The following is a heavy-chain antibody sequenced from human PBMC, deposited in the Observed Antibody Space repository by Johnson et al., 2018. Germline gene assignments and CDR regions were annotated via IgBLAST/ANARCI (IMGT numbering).Heavy chain of an antibody. CDR2: LYPGDSTV. V-gene: IGHV5-51*01. J-gene: IGHJ4*02. D-gene: IGHD1-26*01. Sequence: VQLVESGAELKKPGDSLKISCKGSGYSFPSHWIAWVRQMPGKGLEWMGVLYPGDSTVKYSPSFQGQVTISVDKSINTASLEWSSLKASDTAIYYCARAYSGSSFFLKYWGQGTLVTVSS. CDR1: GYSFPSHW. CDR3: ARAYSGSSFFLKY.